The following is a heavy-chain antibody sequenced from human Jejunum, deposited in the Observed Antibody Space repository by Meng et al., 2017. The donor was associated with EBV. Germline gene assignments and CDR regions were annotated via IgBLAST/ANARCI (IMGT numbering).Heavy chain of an antibody. V-gene: IGHV1-18*01. CDR1: GYTFTSYG. J-gene: IGHJ4*02. CDR3: ARDGPDYGNYINFDY. D-gene: IGHD4-11*01. Sequence: QVQLVPSVAEGKKPGASVKVSCKASGYTFTSYGISWVRQAPGQGLEWMAWISAYNGKTNYAQNLQGRVTLTTDTSTTTTYMELRSLRSDDTAVYYCARDGPDYGNYINFDYWGQGTLVTVSS. CDR2: ISAYNGKT.